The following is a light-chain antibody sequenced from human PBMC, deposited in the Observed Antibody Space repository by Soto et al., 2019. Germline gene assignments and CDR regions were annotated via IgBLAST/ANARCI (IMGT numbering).Light chain of an antibody. V-gene: IGLV1-51*01. CDR3: GTWDSSLSAYV. J-gene: IGLJ1*01. CDR2: DTN. CDR1: SSNIGNNY. Sequence: QAVLTQPPSVSAAPGQTVTISCSGSSSNIGNNYVSWYQQLPGTAPKLLIYDTNKRPSGIPDRFSGSKSGTSATLGITGLQTGDEAGYYCGTWDSSLSAYVFGTGTKLTVL.